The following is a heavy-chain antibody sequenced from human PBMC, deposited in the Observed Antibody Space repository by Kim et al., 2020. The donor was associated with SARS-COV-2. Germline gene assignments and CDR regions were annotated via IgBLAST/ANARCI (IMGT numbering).Heavy chain of an antibody. CDR3: ARDTYYYDSSGHTGGGY. V-gene: IGHV1-18*01. CDR1: GYTFTSYG. Sequence: ASMKVSCKASGYTFTSYGISWVRQAPGQGLEWMGWISAYNGNTNYAQKLQGRVTMTTDTSTSTAYMELRSLRSDDTAVYYCARDTYYYDSSGHTGGGYWGQGTLVTVSS. J-gene: IGHJ4*02. D-gene: IGHD3-22*01. CDR2: ISAYNGNT.